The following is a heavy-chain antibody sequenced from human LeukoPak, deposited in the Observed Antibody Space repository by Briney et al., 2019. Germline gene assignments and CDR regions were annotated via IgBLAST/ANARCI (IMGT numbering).Heavy chain of an antibody. CDR2: IIPIFGTA. J-gene: IGHJ5*02. CDR1: GGTFSSYA. Sequence: SVKVSCKASGGTFSSYAISWVRQAPGQGLEWMGGIIPIFGTANYAQKFQGRVTITTDESTSTAYMELSSLRSEDTAVYYCARDWRGYCSSTSCYWNNWFDPWGQGTLVTVSS. V-gene: IGHV1-69*05. CDR3: ARDWRGYCSSTSCYWNNWFDP. D-gene: IGHD2-2*01.